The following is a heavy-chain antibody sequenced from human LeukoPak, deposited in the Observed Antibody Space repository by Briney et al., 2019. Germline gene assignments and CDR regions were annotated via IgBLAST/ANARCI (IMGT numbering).Heavy chain of an antibody. D-gene: IGHD3-22*01. V-gene: IGHV4-30-4*01. CDR2: MYYSGST. CDR1: GGSITSGDYY. CDR3: ARPYYYDSRIDP. J-gene: IGHJ5*02. Sequence: SETLSLTCTVSGGSITSGDYYRSWIRQPPGKGLEWIAYMYYSGSTYYNPSLKSRVTMSADTSKNRFSLKLSSVTAADTAVYYCARPYYYDSRIDPWGQGTLVTVSS.